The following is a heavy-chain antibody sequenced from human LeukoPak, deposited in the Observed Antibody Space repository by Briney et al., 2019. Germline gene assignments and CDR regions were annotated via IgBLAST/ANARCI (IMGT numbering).Heavy chain of an antibody. CDR2: FFSGGGT. J-gene: IGHJ3*02. V-gene: IGHV3-53*01. CDR3: ARQTVGANWNDDGGGDDAFDI. CDR1: GFTVSSNY. D-gene: IGHD1-1*01. Sequence: PGGSLRLSCAAPGFTVSSNYMSWVRPAPGKGLEWVSVFFSGGGTHYADSATGRFTISRDNSKNTLYLQMNSLRAEDTAVYYCARQTVGANWNDDGGGDDAFDIWGQGTMVTVSS.